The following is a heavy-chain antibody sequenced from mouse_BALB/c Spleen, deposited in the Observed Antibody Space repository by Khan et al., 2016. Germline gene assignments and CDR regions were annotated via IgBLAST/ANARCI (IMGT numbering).Heavy chain of an antibody. J-gene: IGHJ1*01. CDR2: IHPIGST. D-gene: IGHD1-1*01. CDR3: ARGDYFGSSWYVGV. CDR1: VYSITSLYS. V-gene: IGHV3-1*02. Sequence: VQLQEPLPDLVKPSQSLSLTCTVYVYSITSLYSWHWIRQFPGNKLEWMCYIHPIGSTYYNPSLRSRISVTRNSSKNHFFLQLNSVTTEDPATYFSARGDYFGSSWYVGVGGAGTTVTVS.